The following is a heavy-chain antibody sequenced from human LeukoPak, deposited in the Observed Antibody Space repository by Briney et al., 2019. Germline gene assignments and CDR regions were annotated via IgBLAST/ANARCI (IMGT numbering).Heavy chain of an antibody. J-gene: IGHJ3*02. CDR1: GVSISDKNW. CDR3: ARDCSGGSCPTGGHDVFDM. D-gene: IGHD2-15*01. Sequence: SETLSLTCAVSGVSISDKNWWSWVRQPPGKGLEWIGEIHHTGGTNYNPSLKSRVTFSLDKSEKQFSLKLSSVTAADTAMYYCARDCSGGSCPTGGHDVFDMWGQGTMVTVSS. V-gene: IGHV4-4*02. CDR2: IHHTGGT.